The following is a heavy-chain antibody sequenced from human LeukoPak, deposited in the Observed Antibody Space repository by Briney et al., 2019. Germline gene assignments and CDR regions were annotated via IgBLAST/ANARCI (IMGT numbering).Heavy chain of an antibody. CDR1: GGSISSYY. V-gene: IGHV4-4*07. Sequence: SETLSLTCTVSGGSISSYYWSWIRQPAGKGLEWIGRIYNSASTNYNPSLKSRVTMSLDTSKNQFYLKLSPVTAAATAVYYCARDGTLGYYGSGSYYINWFDPWGQGTLVTVSS. J-gene: IGHJ5*02. CDR3: ARDGTLGYYGSGSYYINWFDP. D-gene: IGHD3-10*01. CDR2: IYNSAST.